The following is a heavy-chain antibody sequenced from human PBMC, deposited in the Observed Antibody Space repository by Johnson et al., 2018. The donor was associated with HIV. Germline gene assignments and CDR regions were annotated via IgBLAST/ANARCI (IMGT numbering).Heavy chain of an antibody. V-gene: IGHV3-20*04. CDR3: AGDISYDSSASQGAFDI. J-gene: IGHJ3*02. CDR1: GFTFDDYG. CDR2: INWNGGST. D-gene: IGHD3-22*01. Sequence: MQLVESGGGVVRPGGSLRLSCAASGFTFDDYGMSWVRQAPGKGLEWVSGINWNGGSTGYADSVKGRFTISRDNAKNSLYLQMNSLRAEDTALYYCAGDISYDSSASQGAFDIWGQGTMVTVSS.